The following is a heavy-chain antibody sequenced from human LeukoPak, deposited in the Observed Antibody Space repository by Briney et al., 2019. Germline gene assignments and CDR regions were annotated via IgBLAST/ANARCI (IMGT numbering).Heavy chain of an antibody. D-gene: IGHD6-19*01. CDR1: GFTFSSYA. CDR2: ISYDGSNK. J-gene: IGHJ4*02. Sequence: PGGSLRLSCAASGFTFSSYAMHWVRQAPGKGLEWVAVISYDGSNKYYADSVKGRFTISRDNSKNTLYLQMNSLKAEDTAVYYCARDVLTYSSGWSPGSFDYWGQGTLVTVSS. CDR3: ARDVLTYSSGWSPGSFDY. V-gene: IGHV3-30-3*01.